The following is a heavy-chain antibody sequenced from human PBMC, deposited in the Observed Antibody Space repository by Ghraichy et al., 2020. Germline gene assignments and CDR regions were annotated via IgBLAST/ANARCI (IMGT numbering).Heavy chain of an antibody. CDR2: IYYSGST. D-gene: IGHD1-26*01. V-gene: IGHV4-39*01. CDR1: GGSISSSSYY. J-gene: IGHJ4*02. Sequence: SETLSLTCTVSGGSISSSSYYWGWIRQPPGKGLEWIGSIYYSGSTYYNPSLKSRVTISVDTSKNQFSLKLSSVTAADTAVYYCARIGGVGATSLYYWGQGTLVTVSS. CDR3: ARIGGVGATSLYY.